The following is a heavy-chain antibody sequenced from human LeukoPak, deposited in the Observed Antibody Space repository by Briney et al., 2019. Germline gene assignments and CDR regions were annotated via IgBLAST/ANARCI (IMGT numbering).Heavy chain of an antibody. CDR2: ISSTGVGSYI. D-gene: IGHD2-15*01. CDR3: ARHMANLISYYYYGMDV. CDR1: GFTFSDYY. V-gene: IGHV3-11*01. J-gene: IGHJ6*02. Sequence: PGGSLRLSCAASGFTFSDYYLSWIRQAPGKGLEWVSYISSTGVGSYIYYADSVKGRFPISRENAKNSLYLQMNSLRAEDTAVYYCARHMANLISYYYYGMDVWGQGTTVTVSS.